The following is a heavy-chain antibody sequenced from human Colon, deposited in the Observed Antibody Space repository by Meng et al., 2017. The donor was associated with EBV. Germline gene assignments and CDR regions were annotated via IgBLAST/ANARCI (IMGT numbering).Heavy chain of an antibody. Sequence: GSGPGRVKPSETLSLTCTVSGGYISSSSYYWGWMRQPPGKGLEWIGSIYYSGSTYYNPSLKSRVTISVDTSKNQFSLKLSSVTAADTAVYYCARRCDDIVVVPATITGNWFDPWGQGTLVTVSS. CDR3: ARRCDDIVVVPATITGNWFDP. V-gene: IGHV4-39*01. CDR2: IYYSGST. CDR1: GGYISSSSYY. J-gene: IGHJ5*02. D-gene: IGHD2-2*01.